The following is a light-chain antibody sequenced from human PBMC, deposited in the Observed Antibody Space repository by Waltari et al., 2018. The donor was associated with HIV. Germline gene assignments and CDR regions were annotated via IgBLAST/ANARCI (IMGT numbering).Light chain of an antibody. J-gene: IGLJ2*01. Sequence: QSVLTQPPSVSGVPGQRVTISCTGNSSNIGAGYDVHWYQQLPRTAPKLLIFSNINRPSGVPDRFADSKSGTSASLAITVLQAEDEADYYCQSYDSSLSGSIFGGGTKLTVL. CDR2: SNI. CDR1: SSNIGAGYD. V-gene: IGLV1-40*01. CDR3: QSYDSSLSGSI.